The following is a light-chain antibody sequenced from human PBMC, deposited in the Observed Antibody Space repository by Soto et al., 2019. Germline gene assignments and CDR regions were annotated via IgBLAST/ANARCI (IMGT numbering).Light chain of an antibody. Sequence: EVVLTQSPASLSLSPGERATLSCGASQIVSSNYLAWYQQKPGLAPRLLIYDASTRATGVPDRFRGSGSGTDFTLTINRLEPDDSAVYYCPQYGHSPRGTFGGGTKVEIK. J-gene: IGKJ4*01. CDR2: DAS. V-gene: IGKV3D-20*01. CDR1: QIVSSNY. CDR3: PQYGHSPRGT.